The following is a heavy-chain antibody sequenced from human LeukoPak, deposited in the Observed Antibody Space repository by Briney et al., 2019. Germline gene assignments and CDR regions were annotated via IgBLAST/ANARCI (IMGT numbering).Heavy chain of an antibody. Sequence: PGGSLRLSCAASGFTFSSYAMSWVRQAPGKGLEWVSAISGSGGYTYYADSVKGRLTISRDNSKNTLYLQMNSLRAEDTAVYYCATTRPYGTTWAGAFEDWGQGTPVTVSS. V-gene: IGHV3-23*01. CDR2: ISGSGGYT. CDR1: GFTFSSYA. D-gene: IGHD6-19*01. J-gene: IGHJ4*01. CDR3: ATTRPYGTTWAGAFED.